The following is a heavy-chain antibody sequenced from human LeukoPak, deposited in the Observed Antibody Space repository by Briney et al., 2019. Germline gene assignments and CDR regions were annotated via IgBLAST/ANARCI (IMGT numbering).Heavy chain of an antibody. Sequence: AASVKVSCKASGFSFTSSAMQWVRQARGQRLEWIGRIVVGSGNTNYAQKSQERVTITRDMSTSTAYMELSSLRSEDTAVYYCAAADWFGSAAFDIWGQGTMVTVS. CDR1: GFSFTSSA. CDR3: AAADWFGSAAFDI. V-gene: IGHV1-58*02. D-gene: IGHD3-10*01. J-gene: IGHJ3*02. CDR2: IVVGSGNT.